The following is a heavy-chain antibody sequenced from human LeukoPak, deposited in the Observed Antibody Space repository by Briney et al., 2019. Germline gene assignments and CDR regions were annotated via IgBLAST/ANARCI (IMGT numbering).Heavy chain of an antibody. CDR3: AKVPRYCSSTSCYAGYFEY. CDR1: GFTFSSYG. D-gene: IGHD2-2*01. J-gene: IGHJ4*02. CDR2: IWSDGSNK. Sequence: GGSLRLSCAASGFTFSSYGMHWVRQAPGKGLEWVALIWSDGSNKYYADSVKGRFTISRDNSKNTLYLQMNSLRAEDTAVFYCAKVPRYCSSTSCYAGYFEYWGQGTLVTVSS. V-gene: IGHV3-33*06.